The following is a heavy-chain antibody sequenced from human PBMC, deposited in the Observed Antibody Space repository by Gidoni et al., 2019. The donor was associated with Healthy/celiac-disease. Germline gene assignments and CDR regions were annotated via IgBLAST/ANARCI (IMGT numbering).Heavy chain of an antibody. Sequence: EMKLGESGGGVVQAGGSRRLFCAASGFPFDDYAMHRGRQAPGKGLEWVSGLSWKSGSIGYSDSVKVRFTSSRDNSKNSLYLQMNSLRAEDTALYYCAKDAELEAFDYWGQGTLVTVSS. D-gene: IGHD1-7*01. J-gene: IGHJ4*02. CDR1: GFPFDDYA. CDR3: AKDAELEAFDY. CDR2: LSWKSGSI. V-gene: IGHV3-9*01.